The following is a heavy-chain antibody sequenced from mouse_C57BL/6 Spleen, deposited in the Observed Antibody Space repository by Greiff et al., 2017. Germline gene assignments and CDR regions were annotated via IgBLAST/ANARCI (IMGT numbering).Heavy chain of an antibody. CDR2: IYPGNSDT. CDR3: TRSGGSSLYWYVDV. J-gene: IGHJ1*03. D-gene: IGHD1-1*01. Sequence: EVQLQQSGTVLARPGASVKMSCKTSGYTFTSYWMHWVKQRPGQGLEWIGAIYPGNSDTSYNQKFKGKAKLTAITSASTAYMELSSLTNEDAAVYYGTRSGGSSLYWYVDVWGTGTTVTVSS. CDR1: GYTFTSYW. V-gene: IGHV1-5*01.